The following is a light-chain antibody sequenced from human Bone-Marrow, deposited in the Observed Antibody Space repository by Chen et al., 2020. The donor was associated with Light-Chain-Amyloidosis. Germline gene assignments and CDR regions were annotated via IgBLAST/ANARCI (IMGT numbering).Light chain of an antibody. J-gene: IGLJ2*01. V-gene: IGLV3-25*03. CDR1: DLPTKY. CDR3: QSADSSGTYEVI. Sequence: SYELTQPPSVSVSPGQTARITCSGDDLPTKYAYWYQQKPGQAPVLVIHRDTERPSGISDRFSGSSSGTTATLTISGVQADDEADYHCQSADSSGTYEVIFGGGTKLTVL. CDR2: RDT.